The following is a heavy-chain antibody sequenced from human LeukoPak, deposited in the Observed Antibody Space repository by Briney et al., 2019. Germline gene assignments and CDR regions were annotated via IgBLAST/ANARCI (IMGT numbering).Heavy chain of an antibody. Sequence: PGGSLRLSCAASGFTFSSYWMSWVRQAPGKGLEWVANIKQDGSEKYYVDSVKGRFTISRDNAKNSLYLQMNSLRAEDTAVYYCARGPSAQVYDFWSGYYITPYGMDVWGQGTTVTVSS. J-gene: IGHJ6*02. D-gene: IGHD3-3*01. CDR2: IKQDGSEK. V-gene: IGHV3-7*01. CDR3: ARGPSAQVYDFWSGYYITPYGMDV. CDR1: GFTFSSYW.